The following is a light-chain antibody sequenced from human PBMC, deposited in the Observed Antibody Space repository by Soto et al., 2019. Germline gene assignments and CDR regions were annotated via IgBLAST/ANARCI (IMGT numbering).Light chain of an antibody. CDR2: ETS. CDR1: QDIKKY. J-gene: IGKJ2*01. CDR3: QQSDSTPT. Sequence: DIQMTQSPSSLSASVGDRVIITCQASQDIKKYLNWYQQKPGKAPKLLIYETSNLETGVPSRFSGSGSGTDFTFTISSLQPEDFATYYCQQSDSTPTFGQGTKVEIK. V-gene: IGKV1-33*01.